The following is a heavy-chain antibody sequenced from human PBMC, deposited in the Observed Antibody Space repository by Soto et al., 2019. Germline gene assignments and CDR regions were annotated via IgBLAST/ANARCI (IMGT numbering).Heavy chain of an antibody. Sequence: GGSLRLSCAASGFTFSRYAMSWVRQAPGKGLEWVSAISGSGGSTYYADSVKGRFTISRDNSKNTLYLQMNSLRAEDTAVYYCAKSYSGYDLFQDYFDYWGQGTLVTVSS. J-gene: IGHJ4*02. CDR1: GFTFSRYA. CDR3: AKSYSGYDLFQDYFDY. D-gene: IGHD5-12*01. V-gene: IGHV3-23*01. CDR2: ISGSGGST.